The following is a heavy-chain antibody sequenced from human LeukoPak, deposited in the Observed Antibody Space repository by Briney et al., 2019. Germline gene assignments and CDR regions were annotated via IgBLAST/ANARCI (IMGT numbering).Heavy chain of an antibody. CDR3: ARGTVGYYYMDV. J-gene: IGHJ6*03. CDR2: IYYSGST. V-gene: IGHV4-59*01. CDR1: GGSISSYY. D-gene: IGHD4-17*01. Sequence: SETLSLTCTVSGGSISSYYWSWIRQPPGKGLEWIGYIYYSGSTNYNPSLKSRVTISVDTSKNQFSLKLSSVTAADTAVYYCARGTVGYYYMDVWGKGTTVTVSS.